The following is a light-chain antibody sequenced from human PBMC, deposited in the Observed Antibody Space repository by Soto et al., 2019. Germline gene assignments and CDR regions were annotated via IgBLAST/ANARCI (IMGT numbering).Light chain of an antibody. V-gene: IGLV1-40*01. J-gene: IGLJ2*01. CDR1: SSSIGAGYD. CDR2: GNS. Sequence: QPVLTQPPSVSGAPGQRVTVSCTGSSSSIGAGYDVHWYQQLPGTAPKLLIYGNSNRPSGVPDRFSGSRSGTSASLAITGLQAEDDADYYCQSYDSSLSGSGVFGGGTKLTV. CDR3: QSYDSSLSGSGV.